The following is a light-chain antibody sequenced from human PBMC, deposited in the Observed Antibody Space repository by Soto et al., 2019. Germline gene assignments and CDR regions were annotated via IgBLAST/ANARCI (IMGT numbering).Light chain of an antibody. CDR2: DAS. CDR1: QDISNY. V-gene: IGKV1-33*01. CDR3: QQYDNFPRAIN. Sequence: DIQMTQSPSSLSASVGDRVTIACQASQDISNYLHWYQQKPGKAPKLLIYDASNLETVVPSRFSGSGSGTDFTFTISSLQPEDIATYYCQQYDNFPRAINFGQGTRLEIK. J-gene: IGKJ5*01.